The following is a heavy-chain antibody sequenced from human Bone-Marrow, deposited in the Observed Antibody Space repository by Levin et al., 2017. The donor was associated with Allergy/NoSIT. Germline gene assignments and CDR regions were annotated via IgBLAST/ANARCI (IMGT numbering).Heavy chain of an antibody. CDR2: IYWNDDK. V-gene: IGHV2-5*01. CDR1: GFSLTTSEVG. J-gene: IGHJ5*01. CDR3: AHIRGGGNSGLLDS. Sequence: SGPTLVKPTQTLTLTCTFSGFSLTTSEVGVGWIRQPPGKALEWLALIYWNDDKLYSPSLRSRLAFTKDISKNQVVLTMTNVDPVDTATYYCAHIRGGGNSGLLDSWGQGTLVTVSS. D-gene: IGHD4-23*01.